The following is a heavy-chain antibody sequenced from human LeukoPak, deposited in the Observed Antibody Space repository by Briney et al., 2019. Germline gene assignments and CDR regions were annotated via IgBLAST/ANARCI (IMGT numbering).Heavy chain of an antibody. V-gene: IGHV1-58*01. J-gene: IGHJ6*02. CDR2: IVVGSGNT. CDR3: AAGTTATYYYYGMDG. D-gene: IGHD4-11*01. CDR1: GFTFTSSA. Sequence: ASVKVSCKASGFTFTSSAVQWVRQARGQRLEWIGWIVVGSGNTNYAQKFQERVTITRDMSTSTAYMELSSLRSEDTAVYYCAAGTTATYYYYGMDGWGQGTTVTVSS.